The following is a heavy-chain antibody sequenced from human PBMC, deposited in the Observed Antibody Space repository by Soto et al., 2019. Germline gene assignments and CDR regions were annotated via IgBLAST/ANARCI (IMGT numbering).Heavy chain of an antibody. Sequence: ETLSLTCTVSGGSIRRYYWSWIRQPPGKGLEWIGYIYYSGTTNYNPSLKSRVTISVDTSKNQFSLKLSSVTAADTAVYYSALGTIYSTSPEYWGQGTLVNISS. D-gene: IGHD6-6*01. CDR3: ALGTIYSTSPEY. V-gene: IGHV4-59*01. CDR2: IYYSGTT. CDR1: GGSIRRYY. J-gene: IGHJ4*02.